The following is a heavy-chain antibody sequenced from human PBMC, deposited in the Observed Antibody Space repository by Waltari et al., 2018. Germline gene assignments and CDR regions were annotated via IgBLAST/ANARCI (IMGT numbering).Heavy chain of an antibody. CDR2: ISDSGVST. J-gene: IGHJ4*02. Sequence: EVQLLESGGGLVQPGGSLRLSCADSGFTFTSYAMSWVRQAPGRGLEWVSAISDSGVSTYYAESVKGRFTISRDNSKSTLYLQMNSLRAEDTAVYYCATLAVTTSYGAYWGQGTLVTVSS. CDR1: GFTFTSYA. V-gene: IGHV3-23*01. CDR3: ATLAVTTSYGAY. D-gene: IGHD4-17*01.